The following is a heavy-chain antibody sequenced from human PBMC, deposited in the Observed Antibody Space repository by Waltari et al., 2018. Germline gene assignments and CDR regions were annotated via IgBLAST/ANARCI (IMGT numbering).Heavy chain of an antibody. Sequence: QLQLQESGPGLVKPSETLALTCTVAGDSISTNSYNWGWIRQPPGKGLEWTGSINYSGGWIPQTPGRGMVWVASTNYSGTTIYPPSPQGVVTLSVDTSKNRFSLNLRSVTAADTAVYYCGRLPRSDWIYHFDYWGQGTLVTVSS. J-gene: IGHJ4*02. CDR2: INYSGGWIPQTPGRGMVWVAST. V-gene: IGHV4-61*05. D-gene: IGHD1-7*01. CDR1: GDSISTNSYN. CDR3: GRLPRSDWIYHFDY.